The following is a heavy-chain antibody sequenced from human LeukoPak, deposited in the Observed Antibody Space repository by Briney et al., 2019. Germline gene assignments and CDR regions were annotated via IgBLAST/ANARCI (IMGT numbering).Heavy chain of an antibody. Sequence: SETLSLTCTVSGGSISSYYWSWIRQPPGKGLEWIGYIYYSGSTNYNPSLKSRVTISVDTSKNQFSLKLSSVTAADTAVYYCARAAYDFWSGFLHDAFDIWGQGTMVTVSS. CDR1: GGSISSYY. CDR2: IYYSGST. V-gene: IGHV4-59*01. J-gene: IGHJ3*02. D-gene: IGHD3-3*01. CDR3: ARAAYDFWSGFLHDAFDI.